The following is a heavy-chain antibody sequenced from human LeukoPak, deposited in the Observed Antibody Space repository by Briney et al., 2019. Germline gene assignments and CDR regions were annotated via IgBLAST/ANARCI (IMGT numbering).Heavy chain of an antibody. J-gene: IGHJ4*02. CDR2: INPSGGST. D-gene: IGHD3-10*01. V-gene: IGHV1-46*01. Sequence: ASVTVSCQTSGYTFPNYYMHWVRQATGQGLAWMGIINPSGGSTTYPHKFHGRVTNTTDTSPNTVYMDPNSLRSDDKAIFLCSRAYGSGNYYHFGCWGQGALVTF. CDR3: SRAYGSGNYYHFGC. CDR1: GYTFPNYY.